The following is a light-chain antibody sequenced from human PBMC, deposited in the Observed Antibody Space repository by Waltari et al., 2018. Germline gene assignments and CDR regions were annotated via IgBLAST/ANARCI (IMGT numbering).Light chain of an antibody. CDR3: QIWDTFTDQVV. V-gene: IGLV3-21*02. CDR1: IIGSKT. J-gene: IGLJ2*01. CDR2: DES. Sequence: SYVLPQPPSVSVAPGQTAKISCAGDIIGSKTVHWYQHTSGQAPVMVVYDESGRPSGVPERFSGSNSGDAATLTISRVEAGDEAAYYCQIWDTFTDQVVFGGGTKLTVL.